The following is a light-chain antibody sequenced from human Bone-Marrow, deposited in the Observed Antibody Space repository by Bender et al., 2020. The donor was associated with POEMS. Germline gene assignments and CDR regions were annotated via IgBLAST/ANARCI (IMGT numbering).Light chain of an antibody. Sequence: QSALTQPASVSGSPGQSVTISCSGTSSDVGSYDLVSWYQQHPGKAPKLMTYENNKRPSGISSRFSGSKSGDTASLTISGLQSEDEADYHCCSYAGRGPWVFGGGTKVTVL. CDR3: CSYAGRGPWV. V-gene: IGLV2-23*01. CDR2: ENN. CDR1: SSDVGSYDL. J-gene: IGLJ3*02.